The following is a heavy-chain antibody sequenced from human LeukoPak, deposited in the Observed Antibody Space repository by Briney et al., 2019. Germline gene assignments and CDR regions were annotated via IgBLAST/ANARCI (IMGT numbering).Heavy chain of an antibody. J-gene: IGHJ4*02. D-gene: IGHD1-26*01. Sequence: ASVKVSCKAFAFSFISFGFNWVRQAPGQGLEWMGWISGYNGDTKYAQKFQGRVTTTTDTSTSTAYMELRSLRSDDTAVYYCARGTWETAARPYSFDTWGQGTLVTVTS. CDR2: ISGYNGDT. V-gene: IGHV1-18*01. CDR3: ARGTWETAARPYSFDT. CDR1: AFSFISFG.